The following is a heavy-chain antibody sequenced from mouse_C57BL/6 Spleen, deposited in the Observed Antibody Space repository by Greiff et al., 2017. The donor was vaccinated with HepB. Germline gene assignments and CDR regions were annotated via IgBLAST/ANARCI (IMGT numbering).Heavy chain of an antibody. J-gene: IGHJ2*01. V-gene: IGHV1-26*01. CDR2: INPNNGGT. Sequence: EVQLQQSGPELVKPGASVKISCKASGYTFTDYYMNWVKQSHGKSLEWIGDINPNNGGTSYNQKFKGKATLTVDKSSSTAYMELSSLTSEDSAVYYCASRTGYWGQGTTLTVSS. CDR1: GYTFTDYY. CDR3: ASRTGY. D-gene: IGHD4-1*01.